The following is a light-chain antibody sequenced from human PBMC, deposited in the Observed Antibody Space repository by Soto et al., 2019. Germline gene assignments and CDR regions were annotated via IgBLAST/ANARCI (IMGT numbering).Light chain of an antibody. CDR3: QKYDSAPLS. CDR2: AAS. J-gene: IGKJ4*01. Sequence: DIQMTQSPSSLSASVGDRVTVTCRASQGISRYLAWYQQKPGQVPELLIYAASTLHSGVSSRFSGSGSGTHFTLTITSLQPEDVATYYCQKYDSAPLSFGGGTKVDIK. V-gene: IGKV1-27*01. CDR1: QGISRY.